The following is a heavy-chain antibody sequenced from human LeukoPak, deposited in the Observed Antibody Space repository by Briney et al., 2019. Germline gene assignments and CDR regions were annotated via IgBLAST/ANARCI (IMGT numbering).Heavy chain of an antibody. J-gene: IGHJ4*02. D-gene: IGHD4-17*01. CDR3: AKVGYGDWPYYFDY. CDR1: GFTFSSFA. Sequence: GGSLRLSCAASGFTFSSFAMSWVRQAPGKGLEWVSGISGSGGSTYYADSVKGRFTISRDNSKTTLYLQMNSLRAEDTAVYYCAKVGYGDWPYYFDYWGQGTLVTVSS. V-gene: IGHV3-23*01. CDR2: ISGSGGST.